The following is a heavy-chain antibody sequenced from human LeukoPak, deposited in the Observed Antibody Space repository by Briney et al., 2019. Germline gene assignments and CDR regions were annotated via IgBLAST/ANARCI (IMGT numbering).Heavy chain of an antibody. CDR2: INHSGST. Sequence: PSETLSLTCAVYGGSFSGYYWSWIRQPPGKGLEWIGEINHSGSTNYNPSLKSRVTISVDTSKNQFSLKLSSVTAADTAVYYCAGGSQKKPVDYWGQGTLVTVSS. D-gene: IGHD3-16*01. CDR1: GGSFSGYY. J-gene: IGHJ4*02. V-gene: IGHV4-34*01. CDR3: AGGSQKKPVDY.